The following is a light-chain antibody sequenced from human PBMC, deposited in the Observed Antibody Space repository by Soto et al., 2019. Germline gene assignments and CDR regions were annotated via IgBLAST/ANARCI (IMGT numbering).Light chain of an antibody. V-gene: IGKV1-39*01. Sequence: DIQVTQSPSSLSASVGVRVTITCRASQSISNYLNWYQQKPGKAPKLLIYTASSLQSGVPSRFSGGGSGTDFTLTINSLQPEDFATYFCQQSYSNPTWTFGQGTKVEVK. CDR3: QQSYSNPTWT. CDR2: TAS. J-gene: IGKJ1*01. CDR1: QSISNY.